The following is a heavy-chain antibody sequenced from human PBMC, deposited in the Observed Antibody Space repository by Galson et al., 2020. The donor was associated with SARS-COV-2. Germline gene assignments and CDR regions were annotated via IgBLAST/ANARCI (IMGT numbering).Heavy chain of an antibody. CDR3: AKDFVRGIGYMDV. V-gene: IGHV3-23*01. D-gene: IGHD3-10*02. CDR2: TSATT. CDR1: RFTFSRYG. J-gene: IGHJ6*03. Sequence: ASVKVSCVASRFTFSRYGMSWVRQAPGQGLDWVATTSATTYYADSLRRRFIISRDDSKNTLYLQMNGLSADDTAVYYCAKDFVRGIGYMDVWGPGTTVTVSS.